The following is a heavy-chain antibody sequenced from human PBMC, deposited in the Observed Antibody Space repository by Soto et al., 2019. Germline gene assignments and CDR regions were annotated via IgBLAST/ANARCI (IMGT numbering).Heavy chain of an antibody. D-gene: IGHD3-22*01. CDR1: GFTFSSYA. CDR2: ISYDGSNK. J-gene: IGHJ4*02. V-gene: IGHV3-30-3*01. CDR3: ARDYDSSGYPRYYFDY. Sequence: GGSLRLSCAASGFTFSSYAMHWVRQAPGKGLEWVAVISYDGSNKYYADSVKGRFTISRDNSKNTLYLQMNSLRAEDTAVYYCARDYDSSGYPRYYFDYWGQGTLVTVS.